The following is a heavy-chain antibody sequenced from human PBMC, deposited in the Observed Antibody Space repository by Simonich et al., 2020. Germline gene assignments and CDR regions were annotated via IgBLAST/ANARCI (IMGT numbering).Heavy chain of an antibody. J-gene: IGHJ5*02. V-gene: IGHV3-23*01. Sequence: EVQLLESGGGWVRPGGSLRPSCAASGFTFCSFARRWVRQATGKVLELVSTIRGSGGSKYHADSVKGRFTISRDNSKNTLYLQMNSLRAEDTAVYYCAKDSSLVGATDWFDPWGQGTLVTVSS. CDR2: IRGSGGSK. D-gene: IGHD1-26*01. CDR3: AKDSSLVGATDWFDP. CDR1: GFTFCSFA.